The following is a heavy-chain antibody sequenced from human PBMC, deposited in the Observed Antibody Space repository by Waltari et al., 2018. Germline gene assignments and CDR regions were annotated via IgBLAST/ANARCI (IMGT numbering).Heavy chain of an antibody. D-gene: IGHD1-26*01. J-gene: IGHJ6*03. CDR1: GGSISRGSYS. Sequence: QVQLQESGPGLVKPSQTLSLTCTVSGGSISRGSYSWSWIRQPAGKGLEWIGRIYTSGSTNYNPSLKSRVTISVDTSKNQFSLKLSSVTAADTAVYYCEREDSEDYYYMDVWGKGTTVTVSS. V-gene: IGHV4-61*02. CDR3: EREDSEDYYYMDV. CDR2: IYTSGST.